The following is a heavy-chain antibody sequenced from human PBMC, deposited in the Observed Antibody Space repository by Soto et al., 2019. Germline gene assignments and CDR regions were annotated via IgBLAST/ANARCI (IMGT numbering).Heavy chain of an antibody. J-gene: IGHJ4*02. CDR1: GFSLRTSGVG. CDR2: IYWDDDR. D-gene: IGHD1-26*01. CDR3: AHRNKQYTGSYVIFDY. V-gene: IGHV2-5*02. Sequence: SGPTLVNPTQTLTLTCTFSGFSLRTSGVGVGWIRQPPGKALEWLALIYWDDDRRYNPSLKSRLAITKDTSKNQVVLTMSNMDPVETATYYCAHRNKQYTGSYVIFDYWGQGTLVTVSS.